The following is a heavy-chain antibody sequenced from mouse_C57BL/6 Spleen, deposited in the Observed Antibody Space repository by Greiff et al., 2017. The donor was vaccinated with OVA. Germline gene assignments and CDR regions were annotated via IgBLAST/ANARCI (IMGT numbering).Heavy chain of an antibody. CDR1: GYSITSGYY. CDR3: AREGYYSNLWYFDV. V-gene: IGHV3-6*01. D-gene: IGHD2-5*01. Sequence: EVQLQESGPGLVKPSQSLSLTCSVTGYSITSGYYWNWIRQFPGNKLEWMGYISYDGSNNYNPSLKNPISITRDTSKNQFFLKLNSVTTEDTATYYCAREGYYSNLWYFDVWGTGTTVTVSS. J-gene: IGHJ1*03. CDR2: ISYDGSN.